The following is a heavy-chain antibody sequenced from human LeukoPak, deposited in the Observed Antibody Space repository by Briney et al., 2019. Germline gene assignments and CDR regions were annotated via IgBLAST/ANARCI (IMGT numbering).Heavy chain of an antibody. Sequence: ASVKVSCKVSGYTLTELSMHWVRQAPGKGLEWMGGFDPEDGETIYAQKFQGRVTMTEDTSTDTAYMELSSLRSEDTAVYYCATEIGPWGYDSSGYYPWGQGTLVTISS. J-gene: IGHJ5*02. V-gene: IGHV1-24*01. CDR1: GYTLTELS. CDR3: ATEIGPWGYDSSGYYP. CDR2: FDPEDGET. D-gene: IGHD3-22*01.